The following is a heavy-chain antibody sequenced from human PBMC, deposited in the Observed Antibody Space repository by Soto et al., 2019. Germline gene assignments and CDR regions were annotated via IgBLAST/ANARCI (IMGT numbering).Heavy chain of an antibody. CDR2: INHSGST. J-gene: IGHJ4*02. D-gene: IGHD1-26*01. Sequence: PSETLSLTCAVYGGSFSGYYWSWIRQPPGKGLEWIGEINHSGSTNYNPSLKSRVTISVDTSKNQFSLKLSSVTAADTAVYYCALSLELLNFQPIASWGQGTLVTVSS. V-gene: IGHV4-34*01. CDR1: GGSFSGYY. CDR3: ALSLELLNFQPIAS.